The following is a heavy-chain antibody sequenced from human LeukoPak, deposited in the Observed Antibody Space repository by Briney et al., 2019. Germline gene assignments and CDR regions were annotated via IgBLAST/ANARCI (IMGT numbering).Heavy chain of an antibody. CDR3: ARDTYYYDSSGYLSFDY. D-gene: IGHD3-22*01. V-gene: IGHV4-4*07. J-gene: IGHJ4*02. CDR2: IHTSGST. CDR1: GNSISSYY. Sequence: PSETLSLTCTVSGNSISSYYWSWIRQPAGKGLEWIGRIHTSGSTNYNPSLKSRVNMSVDTSKNRFSLKLSSVTAADTAVYYCARDTYYYDSSGYLSFDYWGQGTLVTVSS.